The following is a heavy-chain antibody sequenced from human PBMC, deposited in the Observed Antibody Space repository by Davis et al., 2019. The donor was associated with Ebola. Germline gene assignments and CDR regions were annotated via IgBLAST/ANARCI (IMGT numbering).Heavy chain of an antibody. V-gene: IGHV4-59*08. Sequence: SETLSLTCTVSGGSISTYYWSWIRQPPGKGLEWIGYVYYTGSTNKNPSLKSRVTISIDTSKNQFSLQLNSVTAADTAVYYCARRHSSSGYGHEYWGQGTLVTVSS. CDR1: GGSISTYY. CDR3: ARRHSSSGYGHEY. CDR2: VYYTGST. D-gene: IGHD3-22*01. J-gene: IGHJ4*02.